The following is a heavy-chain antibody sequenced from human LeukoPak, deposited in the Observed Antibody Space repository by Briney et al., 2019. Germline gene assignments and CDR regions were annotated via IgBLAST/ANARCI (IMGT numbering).Heavy chain of an antibody. D-gene: IGHD4-17*01. Sequence: SETLSLTCSVSGGSINNFYWSWIRQPPGKGLEWIGNIYYSGSTNYNPSLKSRVTILVDTSKEQISLKLSSVTAADTAVYYCARDGDYSYWGQGTLVTVSS. CDR3: ARDGDYSY. CDR2: IYYSGST. CDR1: GGSINNFY. J-gene: IGHJ4*02. V-gene: IGHV4-59*12.